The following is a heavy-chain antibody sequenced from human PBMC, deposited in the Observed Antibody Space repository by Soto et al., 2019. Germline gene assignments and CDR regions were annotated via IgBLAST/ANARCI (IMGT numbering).Heavy chain of an antibody. CDR1: SSSSSGYF. V-gene: IGHV4-59*01. CDR2: AHHSGNT. CDR3: GRAALDYGQIGGYLDL. J-gene: IGHJ2*01. Sequence: SETLSLTCTVSSSSSSGYFWSWIRQPPGKGLEWIGSAHHSGNTNYNPSLQSRVAISLDTSRNLLSLKMTSVTAADTALYYCGRAALDYGQIGGYLDLWDRCTLVTVSS. D-gene: IGHD4-17*01.